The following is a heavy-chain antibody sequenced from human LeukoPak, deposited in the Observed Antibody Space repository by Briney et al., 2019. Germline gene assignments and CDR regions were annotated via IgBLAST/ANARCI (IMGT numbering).Heavy chain of an antibody. J-gene: IGHJ3*02. V-gene: IGHV4-34*01. D-gene: IGHD3-22*01. Sequence: XXXXYGGSFSGYYWSWIRQPPGKGLEWIGEINHSGSTNYNPSLKSRVTISVDTSKNQFSLKLSSVTAADTAVYYCARLGYXDSSASDAFDIWGQGTMVTVSS. CDR2: INHSGST. CDR3: ARLGYXDSSASDAFDI. CDR1: GGSFSGYY.